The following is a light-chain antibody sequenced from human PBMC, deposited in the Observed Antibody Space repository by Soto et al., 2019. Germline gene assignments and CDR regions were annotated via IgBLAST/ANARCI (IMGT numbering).Light chain of an antibody. CDR3: QQYGSSGT. V-gene: IGKV3-20*01. Sequence: EIVFTQSPGTLSLSPGERYPLSCMASQSVSNNYLAWYQQKPGKAPRLLIYGASNRATGIPDRLSGSGSGTEFNLTIRRMEPEDFAVYYCQQYGSSGTVGQGTKVEIK. CDR2: GAS. CDR1: QSVSNNY. J-gene: IGKJ1*01.